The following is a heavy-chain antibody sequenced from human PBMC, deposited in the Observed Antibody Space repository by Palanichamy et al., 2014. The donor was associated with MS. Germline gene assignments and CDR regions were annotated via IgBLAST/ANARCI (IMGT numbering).Heavy chain of an antibody. D-gene: IGHD1-1*01. CDR2: IIPILGIA. Sequence: QVQLVQSGAEVKKPGSSVKVSCKASGGTFSSYTISWVRQAPGQGLEWMGRIIPILGIANYAQKFQGRVTITADKSTSTAYMELSSLRSEDTAVYYCAVQLERRGAFDIWGQGTMITVSS. V-gene: IGHV1-69*02. J-gene: IGHJ3*02. CDR1: GGTFSSYT. CDR3: AVQLERRGAFDI.